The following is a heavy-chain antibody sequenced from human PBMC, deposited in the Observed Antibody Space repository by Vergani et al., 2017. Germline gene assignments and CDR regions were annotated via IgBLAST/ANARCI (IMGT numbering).Heavy chain of an antibody. J-gene: IGHJ4*02. Sequence: QVNLQESGPGLVKPSETLSLTCAVSGDSISSGNNWSWIRQPPGKGLEWIGNIYHSGGAYYNPSLKGRVTISVDTSKNQFSLEVTSVTAADTAIYFCARTESFILRYFHWALWGQGTLVTVSS. CDR2: IYHSGGA. CDR1: GDSISSGNN. CDR3: ARTESFILRYFHWAL. V-gene: IGHV4-38-2*01. D-gene: IGHD3-9*01.